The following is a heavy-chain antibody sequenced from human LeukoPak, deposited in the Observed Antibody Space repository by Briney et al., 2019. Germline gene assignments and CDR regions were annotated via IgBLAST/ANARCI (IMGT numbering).Heavy chain of an antibody. CDR1: GGSISSYY. V-gene: IGHV4-59*01. CDR3: ARVTATYYYGSGSPDYFDY. D-gene: IGHD3-10*01. Sequence: SETLSLTCTVSGGSISSYYWSWIRQPPGKGLEWIGYIYYSGSTNYNPSLKSRVTISVDTSKNQFSLELSSVTAADTAVYYCARVTATYYYGSGSPDYFDYWGQGTLVTVSS. CDR2: IYYSGST. J-gene: IGHJ4*02.